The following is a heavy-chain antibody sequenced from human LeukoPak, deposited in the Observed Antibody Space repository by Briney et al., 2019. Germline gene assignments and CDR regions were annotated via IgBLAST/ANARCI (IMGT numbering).Heavy chain of an antibody. CDR1: GGSISSSNW. CDR2: IYHSGST. CDR3: ARVVVPPYYYYYGVDV. D-gene: IGHD2-2*01. J-gene: IGHJ6*04. Sequence: SETLSLTCAVSGGSISSSNWWRWGRQPPGRGLEWIGEIYHSGSTNYNPSLKSRVTISVDKSKNQFSLKLSSVTAADTAVYYCARVVVPPYYYYYGVDVWGKGTTVTVSS. V-gene: IGHV4-4*02.